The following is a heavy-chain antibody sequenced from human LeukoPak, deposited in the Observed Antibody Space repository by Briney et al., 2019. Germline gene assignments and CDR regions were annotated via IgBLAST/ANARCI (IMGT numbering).Heavy chain of an antibody. CDR1: GYTLTELS. CDR3: ATDVDCSSTSCRDYYGMDV. J-gene: IGHJ6*02. CDR2: FDPEVGET. D-gene: IGHD2-2*01. V-gene: IGHV1-24*01. Sequence: SVKLSCKLSGYTLTELSMHWVRHAPGKGREWMGGFDPEVGETIDAQKFQGRVTMTEDTSTDTAYMELSSLRSEHTAMYYCATDVDCSSTSCRDYYGMDVWGQGTTVTVSS.